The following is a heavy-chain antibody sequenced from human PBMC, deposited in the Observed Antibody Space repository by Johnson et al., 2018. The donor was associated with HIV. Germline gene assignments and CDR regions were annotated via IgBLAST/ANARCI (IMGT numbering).Heavy chain of an antibody. J-gene: IGHJ3*02. Sequence: QMQLVESGGGVVQPGRSLRLSCAASGFTLSNNAMNWVRQAPGKGLEWVALFSNDGSDKYYADSVKGRFTISRDNSKNTLYLQMNSLRAEDTAVYYCAKGRSGAGGAFDIWGQGTMGTVSS. CDR1: GFTLSNNA. CDR2: FSNDGSDK. CDR3: AKGRSGAGGAFDI. D-gene: IGHD1-26*01. V-gene: IGHV3-30*18.